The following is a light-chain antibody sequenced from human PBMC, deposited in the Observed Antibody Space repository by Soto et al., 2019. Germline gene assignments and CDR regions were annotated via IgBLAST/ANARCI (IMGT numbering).Light chain of an antibody. J-gene: IGKJ5*01. CDR2: DAY. CDR1: QSFRGL. CDR3: QQRHMWPIT. Sequence: EGVFTQSPVTLSLSPVERATLSCRASQSFRGLLAWYQQKPGQAPRLLIYDAYNRATGIPPRFSGSGSGTDFTLTISSLEPEDSAVYYCQQRHMWPITFGQGTQLEIK. V-gene: IGKV3-11*01.